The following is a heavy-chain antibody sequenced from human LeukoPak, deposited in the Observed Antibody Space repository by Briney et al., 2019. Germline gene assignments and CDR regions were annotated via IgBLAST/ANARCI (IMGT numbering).Heavy chain of an antibody. D-gene: IGHD2-21*02. CDR2: ISGSGGST. Sequence: GGSLRLSCAASGFTFSSYAMSWVRQAPGKGLEWVSAISGSGGSTYYADSVKGRFTISRDNSKNTLYLQTNSLRAEDTAVYYCAKALAYCGGDCYSTIDYWGQGTLVTVSS. V-gene: IGHV3-23*01. CDR3: AKALAYCGGDCYSTIDY. J-gene: IGHJ4*02. CDR1: GFTFSSYA.